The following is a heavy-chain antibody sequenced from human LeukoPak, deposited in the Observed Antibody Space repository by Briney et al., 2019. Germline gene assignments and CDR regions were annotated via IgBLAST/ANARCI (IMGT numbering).Heavy chain of an antibody. Sequence: PGGSLRLSCAASGFTFSSYGMNWVRQAPGKGLEWVSSISSSSSYIYYADSVKGRFTISRDNAKNSLYLQMNSLRAEDTAVYYCARGDRYYDILSVDYWGQGTLVTVSS. D-gene: IGHD3-9*01. CDR2: ISSSSSYI. CDR3: ARGDRYYDILSVDY. V-gene: IGHV3-21*01. CDR1: GFTFSSYG. J-gene: IGHJ4*02.